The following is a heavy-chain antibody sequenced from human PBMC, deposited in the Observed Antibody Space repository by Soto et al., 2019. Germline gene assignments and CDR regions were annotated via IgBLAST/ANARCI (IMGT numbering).Heavy chain of an antibody. CDR1: GGSISSGDYY. CDR3: GRENILGILYGGVDV. J-gene: IGHJ6*01. CDR2: IYYSGST. V-gene: IGHV4-30-4*01. D-gene: IGHD3-3*01. Sequence: SETLSLTCTVSGGSISSGDYYWSWIRHPPGKGLEWIGNIYYSGSTYYNPSLKSRVTISVDTSKNQFSLKLSSVTAADTAVYYCGRENILGILYGGVDVWGQGTTVTISS.